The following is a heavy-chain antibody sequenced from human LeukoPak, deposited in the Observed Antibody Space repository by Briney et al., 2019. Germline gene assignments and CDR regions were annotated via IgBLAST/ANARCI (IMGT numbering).Heavy chain of an antibody. D-gene: IGHD2-8*01. CDR3: ARVHGTNQKYYYYYMDV. Sequence: SETLSLTCTVSGGSISSSSYYWGWIRQPPGKGLEWIGSNYYSGSTYYNPSLKSRVTISVDTSKNQFSLKLSSVTAADTAVYYCARVHGTNQKYYYYYMDVWGKGTTVTVSS. CDR2: NYYSGST. CDR1: GGSISSSSYY. J-gene: IGHJ6*03. V-gene: IGHV4-39*07.